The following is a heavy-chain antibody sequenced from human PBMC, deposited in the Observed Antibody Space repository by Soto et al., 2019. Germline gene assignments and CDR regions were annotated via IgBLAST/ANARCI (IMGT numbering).Heavy chain of an antibody. CDR1: GFTFSSYS. V-gene: IGHV3-23*01. D-gene: IGHD1-26*01. J-gene: IGHJ4*02. CDR2: ISSSSSST. Sequence: GGSLRLSCAASGFTFSSYSMNWVRQAPGKGLEWVSSISSSSSSTYYADSVKGRFTISRDNSKNSLYLQMNSLRAEDTAVYYCAKDRLPVMGAPAFSLDYWGQGTLVTVSS. CDR3: AKDRLPVMGAPAFSLDY.